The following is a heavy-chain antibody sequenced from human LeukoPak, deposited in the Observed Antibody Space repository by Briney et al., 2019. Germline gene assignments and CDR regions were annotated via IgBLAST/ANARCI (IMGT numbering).Heavy chain of an antibody. V-gene: IGHV4-59*01. CDR1: GDSISSYY. CDR2: IYYSGST. Sequence: SETLSLTCTVSGDSISSYYWNWIRQPPGKGLEWIGYIYYSGSTNYNPSLKSRVTISVDTSKNQFSLKLSSVTAADTAVYYCARSLYYYGSDSFDIWGKGTMVTVSS. D-gene: IGHD3-10*01. J-gene: IGHJ3*02. CDR3: ARSLYYYGSDSFDI.